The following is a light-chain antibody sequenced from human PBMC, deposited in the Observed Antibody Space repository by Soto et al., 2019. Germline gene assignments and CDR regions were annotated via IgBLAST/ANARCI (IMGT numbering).Light chain of an antibody. V-gene: IGKV3-15*01. J-gene: IGKJ2*01. CDR3: QQYNKWPLYT. Sequence: EIVVTQSPATLSVSPGERATLSCRASQSISSNLAWYQQKPGQAPRLLIYGASTRATGVPARFSGSGSGTEFTLTISSLQSEDFAVYYCQQYNKWPLYTFGQGTKVDIK. CDR2: GAS. CDR1: QSISSN.